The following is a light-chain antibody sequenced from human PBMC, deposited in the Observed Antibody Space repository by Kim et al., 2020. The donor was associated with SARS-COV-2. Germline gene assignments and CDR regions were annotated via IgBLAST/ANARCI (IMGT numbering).Light chain of an antibody. CDR3: QQYDGSPLIT. CDR1: QSVSSSY. CDR2: DAS. Sequence: EIVLTQSPGTLSLSPGERATLSCRASQSVSSSYLAWYQQKPGQAPSLLIYDASSRATGIPDRFSGSGSGTDFTLTISRLEPEDFAVYYCQQYDGSPLITFGQGTRLGIK. V-gene: IGKV3-20*01. J-gene: IGKJ5*01.